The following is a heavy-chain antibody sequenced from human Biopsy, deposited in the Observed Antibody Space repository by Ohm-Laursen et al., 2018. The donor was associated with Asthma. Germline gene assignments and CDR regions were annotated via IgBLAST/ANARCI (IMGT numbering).Heavy chain of an antibody. Sequence: GASVKVSCKVSGYTFTGYYMHRVRQAPGQRLEWMGWVNTGNGDTKYSQKFQGRVTITRDTSASTAYMELRSLRSEDTATYYCARTYYDFLTGQVKDVFGVWGQGTMVTVSS. CDR3: ARTYYDFLTGQVKDVFGV. J-gene: IGHJ3*01. CDR1: GYTFTGYY. D-gene: IGHD3-9*01. V-gene: IGHV1-3*04. CDR2: VNTGNGDT.